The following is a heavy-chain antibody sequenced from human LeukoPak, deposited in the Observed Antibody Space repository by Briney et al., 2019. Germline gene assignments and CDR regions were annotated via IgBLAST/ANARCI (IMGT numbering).Heavy chain of an antibody. Sequence: GGSLRLSCEASTFTFTPGWMSWVRQAPGKGLEWVAMIKRDGGEKHYVDSVKGRFTISRDNAKKSLYLQMDSLRDEDTAVYYCASLDTAHPSGVYWGQGNLVTVSS. CDR1: TFTFTPGW. CDR3: ASLDTAHPSGVY. J-gene: IGHJ4*02. CDR2: IKRDGGEK. V-gene: IGHV3-7*01. D-gene: IGHD5-18*01.